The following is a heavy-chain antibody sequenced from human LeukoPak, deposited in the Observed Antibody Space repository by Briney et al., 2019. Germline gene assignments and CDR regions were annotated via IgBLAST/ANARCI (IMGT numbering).Heavy chain of an antibody. CDR2: INPNSGGT. Sequence: ASVKVSCKASGHTFTGDYMHWVRQAPGQGLEWMGWINPNSGGTNYAQKFQGRVTMTRDTSISTAYMELSRLRSDDTAVYYCARDRGEFDYWGQGTLVTVSS. J-gene: IGHJ4*02. V-gene: IGHV1-2*02. CDR1: GHTFTGDY. CDR3: ARDRGEFDY. D-gene: IGHD3-10*01.